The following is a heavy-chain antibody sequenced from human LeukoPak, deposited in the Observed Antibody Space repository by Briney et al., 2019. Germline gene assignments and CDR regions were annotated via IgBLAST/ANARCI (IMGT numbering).Heavy chain of an antibody. Sequence: GGSLRLSCAASGFTFSSYWMHWVRQGPGKGLVWVSRISSDGRSTSYADSVKGRFTISRDNAKNTLYLQMNSLRAEDTAVYYCARDVFRVGSSDSWGQGTLVTVSS. V-gene: IGHV3-74*01. J-gene: IGHJ5*01. CDR3: ARDVFRVGSSDS. D-gene: IGHD3-10*01. CDR2: ISSDGRST. CDR1: GFTFSSYW.